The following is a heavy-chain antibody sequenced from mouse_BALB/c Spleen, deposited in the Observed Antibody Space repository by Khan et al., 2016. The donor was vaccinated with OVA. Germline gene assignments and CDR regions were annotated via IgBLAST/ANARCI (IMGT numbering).Heavy chain of an antibody. CDR1: GFSLTGYG. D-gene: IGHD2-10*01. V-gene: IGHV2-6-7*01. CDR2: IWGDGST. Sequence: VQLVESGPGLVAPSQSLSITCTVSGFSLTGYGVNWVRQPPGKGLEWLGMIWGDGSTDSNSALKSRLSISKDNSKSQVFLKMNSLQTDDTAMYYCARAYYGNYREAMDFWGQGTSVTGSS. CDR3: ARAYYGNYREAMDF. J-gene: IGHJ4*01.